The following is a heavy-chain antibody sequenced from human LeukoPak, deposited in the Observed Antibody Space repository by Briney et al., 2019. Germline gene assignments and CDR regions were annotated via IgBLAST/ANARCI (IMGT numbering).Heavy chain of an antibody. D-gene: IGHD2-8*01. CDR1: GGSISSSSYY. Sequence: SETLSLTCTVSGGSISSSSYYWGWIRQPPGKGLEWIGSIYYSGSTYYNPSLKSRVTISLDTSQNQFSLNLRSLTAADTAVYYCAREMVRDAFDIWGQGTMVTVSS. V-gene: IGHV4-39*07. CDR3: AREMVRDAFDI. J-gene: IGHJ3*02. CDR2: IYYSGST.